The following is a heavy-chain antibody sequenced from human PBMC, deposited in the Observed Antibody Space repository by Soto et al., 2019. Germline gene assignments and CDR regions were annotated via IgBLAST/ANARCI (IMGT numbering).Heavy chain of an antibody. Sequence: GGSLRLSCAASGFTFSNYWMHWVRQAPGKGLVWVSGVNGTRRSTNYADSVKGRFSISRDSSRKTLFLQMNTLGAEDTAVYFCATRIFGVEDWGQGTLVTVSS. V-gene: IGHV3-74*01. J-gene: IGHJ4*02. D-gene: IGHD3-3*01. CDR1: GFTFSNYW. CDR2: VNGTRRST. CDR3: ATRIFGVED.